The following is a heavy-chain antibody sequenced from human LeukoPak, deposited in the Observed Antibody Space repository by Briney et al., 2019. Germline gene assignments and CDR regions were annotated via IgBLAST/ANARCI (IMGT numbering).Heavy chain of an antibody. V-gene: IGHV4-59*01. CDR2: IYFSGST. D-gene: IGHD3-10*01. Sequence: SETLSLTCTVSGGSISSYYCSWIRQPPVKGLEWIGYIYFSGSTNYNPSLESRVTISVDTSKNQFSLKLSSVTAADTAVYYCARDRAGGGMDVWGQGTTVTVSS. CDR1: GGSISSYY. CDR3: ARDRAGGGMDV. J-gene: IGHJ6*02.